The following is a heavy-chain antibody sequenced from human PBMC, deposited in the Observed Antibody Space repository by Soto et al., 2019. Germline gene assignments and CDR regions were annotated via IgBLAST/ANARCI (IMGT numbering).Heavy chain of an antibody. V-gene: IGHV3-30*18. CDR1: GFTFSSYG. CDR3: AKDPASSGYSSGWYGSPLDY. CDR2: ISYDGSNK. Sequence: PGGSLRLSCAASGFTFSSYGMHWVRQAPGKGLEWVAVISYDGSNKYYADSVKGRFTISRDNSKNTLYLQMNSLRAEDTAVYYCAKDPASSGYSSGWYGSPLDYWGQGTLVTVS. D-gene: IGHD6-19*01. J-gene: IGHJ4*02.